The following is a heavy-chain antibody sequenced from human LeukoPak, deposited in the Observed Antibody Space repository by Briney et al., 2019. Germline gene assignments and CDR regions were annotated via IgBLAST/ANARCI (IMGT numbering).Heavy chain of an antibody. Sequence: SETLSLTCAVSGYSISSGYYWGWIRQPPGKGLEWIGSIYHSGRTYYNPSLKSRVTISVDTSKNQFSLKLSSVTAADTAVYYCARDHRSFASVRRAGHWFDPWGQGTLVTVSS. V-gene: IGHV4-38-2*02. J-gene: IGHJ5*02. D-gene: IGHD6-19*01. CDR1: GYSISSGYY. CDR3: ARDHRSFASVRRAGHWFDP. CDR2: IYHSGRT.